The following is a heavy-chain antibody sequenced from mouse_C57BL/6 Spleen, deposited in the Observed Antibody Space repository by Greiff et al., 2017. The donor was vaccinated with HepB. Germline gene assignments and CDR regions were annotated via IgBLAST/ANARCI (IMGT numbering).Heavy chain of an antibody. D-gene: IGHD2-2*01. CDR1: GYTFTDYY. J-gene: IGHJ2*01. CDR2: INPYNGGT. V-gene: IGHV1-19*01. Sequence: EVQLQQSGPVLVKPGASVKMSCKASGYTFTDYYMNWVKQSHGKSLEWIGVINPYNGGTSYNQKFKGKATLTVDKSSSTAYMELNSLTSEDSAVYYCARSRLQYYFDYWVQGTTLTVSS. CDR3: ARSRLQYYFDY.